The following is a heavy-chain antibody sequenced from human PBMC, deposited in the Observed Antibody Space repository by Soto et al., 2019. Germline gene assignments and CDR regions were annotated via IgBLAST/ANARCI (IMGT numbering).Heavy chain of an antibody. Sequence: QVQLQQWGAGLLKPSETLSLTCAVYGGSFSAYNWSWIRQPRGKGLAWIGEVNHSGSTNSNPHRKSRVSILLDTCKNQFSLKLSSVTAAVTAVYYCARATAPVLRSLEWSTIIPRSFDFWGQGTLVTVSS. D-gene: IGHD3-3*01. CDR3: ARATAPVLRSLEWSTIIPRSFDF. CDR2: VNHSGST. V-gene: IGHV4-34*02. CDR1: GGSFSAYN. J-gene: IGHJ4*02.